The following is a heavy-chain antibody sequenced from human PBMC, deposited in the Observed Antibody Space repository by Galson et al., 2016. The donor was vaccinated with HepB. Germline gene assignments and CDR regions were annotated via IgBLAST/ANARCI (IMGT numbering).Heavy chain of an antibody. V-gene: IGHV4-39*01. D-gene: IGHD2-21*02. CDR2: MYYSGST. Sequence: SETLSLTCTVSGGSISSSSYYWGWIRQPPGKGLEWIGSMYYSGSTYYNPSLKSRVTIDVDTSKNQFSLRLSSVTAADTAVYYCARPRCGGDSCWFDPWGQGTLVTVSS. CDR3: ARPRCGGDSCWFDP. J-gene: IGHJ5*02. CDR1: GGSISSSSYY.